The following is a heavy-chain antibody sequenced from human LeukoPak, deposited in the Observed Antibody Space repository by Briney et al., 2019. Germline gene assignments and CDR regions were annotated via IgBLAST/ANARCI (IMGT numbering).Heavy chain of an antibody. D-gene: IGHD3-10*01. CDR1: GDSISSSTYY. Sequence: ETLSLTCTVSGDSISSSTYYWGWIRQPPGKGLEWVSASSGSGGSTYYADSVKGRFTISRDNSKNTLYLQMNSLRAEDTAVYYCAKDSRLMVRGVIINGNWFDPWGQGTLVTVSS. CDR3: AKDSRLMVRGVIINGNWFDP. V-gene: IGHV3-23*01. CDR2: SSGSGGST. J-gene: IGHJ5*02.